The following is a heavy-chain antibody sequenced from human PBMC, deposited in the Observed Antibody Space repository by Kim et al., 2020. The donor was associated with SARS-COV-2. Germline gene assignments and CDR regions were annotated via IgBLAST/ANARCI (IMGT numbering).Heavy chain of an antibody. V-gene: IGHV4-31*02. CDR3: ARDFSGYGRLDL. Sequence: YYSPSFKSRITISVDTSENQFSLRLTSVTAADTAVYYCARDFSGYGRLDLWGQGTMVSVSS. J-gene: IGHJ3*01. D-gene: IGHD5-12*01.